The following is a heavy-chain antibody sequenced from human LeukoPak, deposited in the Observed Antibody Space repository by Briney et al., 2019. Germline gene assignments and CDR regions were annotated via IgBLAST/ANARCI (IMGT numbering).Heavy chain of an antibody. J-gene: IGHJ4*02. CDR1: GGTFSSYA. CDR2: IIPIFGTA. CDR3: ATNLIPGTTVLDY. D-gene: IGHD1-7*01. Sequence: SVKVSCKASGGTFSSYAISWVRQAPGQGLEWMGGIIPIFGTANYAQKFQGRVTITTDESTSTAYMELSSLRSEDTAVYYGATNLIPGTTVLDYWGQGTLVTVSS. V-gene: IGHV1-69*05.